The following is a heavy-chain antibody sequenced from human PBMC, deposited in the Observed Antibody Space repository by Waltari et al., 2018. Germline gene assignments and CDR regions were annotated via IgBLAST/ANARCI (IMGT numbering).Heavy chain of an antibody. D-gene: IGHD5-12*01. CDR3: ARSGIGYVGFDY. V-gene: IGHV4-34*01. CDR2: IKHSGST. Sequence: QVQLQQWGAGLLKPSETLSLTCAVYGGSFSGYYWSWIHPPPGKGLEWIGEIKHSGSTNYTPSLKSRVTISVDTSKNQFSLKLSSVTAADTAVYYCARSGIGYVGFDYWGQGTLVTVSS. J-gene: IGHJ4*02. CDR1: GGSFSGYY.